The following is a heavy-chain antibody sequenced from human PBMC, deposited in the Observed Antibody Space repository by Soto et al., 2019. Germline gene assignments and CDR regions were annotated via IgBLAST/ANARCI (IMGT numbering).Heavy chain of an antibody. D-gene: IGHD3-22*01. CDR2: INHSGST. CDR1: GGSFSGYY. J-gene: IGHJ4*02. Sequence: SETLSLTCAVYGGSFSGYYWSWIRQPPGKGLEWIGEINHSGSTNYNPSLKSRVTISVDTSKNQFSLKLSSVTAADTAVYYCARGSDYDSSGSQSRYFDYWGQGTLVT. CDR3: ARGSDYDSSGSQSRYFDY. V-gene: IGHV4-34*01.